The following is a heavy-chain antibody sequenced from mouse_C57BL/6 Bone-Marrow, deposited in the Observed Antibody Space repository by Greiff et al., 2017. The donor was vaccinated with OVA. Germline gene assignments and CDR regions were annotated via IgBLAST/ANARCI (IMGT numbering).Heavy chain of an antibody. CDR1: GFTFSSYA. V-gene: IGHV5-4*01. J-gene: IGHJ3*01. D-gene: IGHD2-5*01. CDR2: ISDGGSYT. Sequence: DVMLVESGGGLVKPGGSLKLSCAASGFTFSSYAMSWVRQTPEKRLEWVATISDGGSYTYYPDNVKGRFTISRDNAKNNRYLQMSHLKYEDTAMYYCARDSNYDWFAYWGQGTLVTVSA. CDR3: ARDSNYDWFAY.